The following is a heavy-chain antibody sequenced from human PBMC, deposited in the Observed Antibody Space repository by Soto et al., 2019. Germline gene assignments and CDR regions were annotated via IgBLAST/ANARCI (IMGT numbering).Heavy chain of an antibody. CDR3: ARSHVRLNLEVSDY. CDR2: TNNKSGVT. Sequence: GASVKVSFQASRYSFPDYLMHWVRQVPGQGLEGVGWTNNKSGVTKYPEKFHGRVIMKRDTSIRTPYVDLTRLRSNDAPVRVCARSHVRLNLEVSDYWGQGTLVTVSS. J-gene: IGHJ4*02. D-gene: IGHD6-25*01. CDR1: RYSFPDYL. V-gene: IGHV1-2*02.